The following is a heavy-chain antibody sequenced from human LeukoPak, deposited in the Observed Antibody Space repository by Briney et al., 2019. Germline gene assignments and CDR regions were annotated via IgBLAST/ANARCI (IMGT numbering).Heavy chain of an antibody. Sequence: ASVKVSCKASGYSFTGYYMHWVRQAPGQGLEWMGWINPNSGGTNYAQKFQGRVTMTRDTSISTAYMELSRLRSDDTAVYYCASAPWIQAYFDYWGQGTLVTVSS. CDR1: GYSFTGYY. D-gene: IGHD5-18*01. CDR2: INPNSGGT. CDR3: ASAPWIQAYFDY. V-gene: IGHV1-2*02. J-gene: IGHJ4*02.